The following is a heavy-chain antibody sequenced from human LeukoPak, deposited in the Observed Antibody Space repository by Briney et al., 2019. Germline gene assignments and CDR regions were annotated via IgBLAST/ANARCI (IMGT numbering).Heavy chain of an antibody. D-gene: IGHD2-15*01. CDR3: ASTLPRVEAPGWYYFDY. CDR1: GFTFSSYS. CDR2: ISSSSSYI. J-gene: IGHJ4*02. V-gene: IGHV3-21*04. Sequence: GGSLRLPCAASGFTFSSYSMNWVRQAPGKGLEWVSSISSSSSYIYYADSVKGRFTISRDNAKNSLYLQMNSLRAEDTAVYYCASTLPRVEAPGWYYFDYWGQGTLVTVSS.